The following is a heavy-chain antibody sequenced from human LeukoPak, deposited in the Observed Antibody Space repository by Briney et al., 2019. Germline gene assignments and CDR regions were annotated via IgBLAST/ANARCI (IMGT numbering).Heavy chain of an antibody. J-gene: IGHJ4*02. Sequence: GGSLRLSCAASRFTVSTNYMSWVRQAPGEGLEWVSIIYSGTTTYYADSVKGRFTISRDNAKNSLYLQMNSLRAEDTAVYYCAREQIDTISWPFGIDYWGQGTLVTVSS. CDR3: AREQIDTISWPFGIDY. CDR1: RFTVSTNY. D-gene: IGHD6-13*01. CDR2: IYSGTTT. V-gene: IGHV3-66*01.